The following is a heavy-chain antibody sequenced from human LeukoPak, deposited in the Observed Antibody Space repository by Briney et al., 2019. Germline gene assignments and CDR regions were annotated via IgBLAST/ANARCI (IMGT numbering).Heavy chain of an antibody. CDR2: INHSGST. CDR1: GGSFSGYY. J-gene: IGHJ4*02. V-gene: IGHV4-34*01. CDR3: ANTAAGSEFDY. Sequence: SETLSLTCAVYGGSFSGYYWSWIRQPPGKGLEWIGEINHSGSTNYNPSLKSRVTMSVDTSKNQFSLKLSSVTAADTAVYYCANTAAGSEFDYWGQGTLVTVSS. D-gene: IGHD6-13*01.